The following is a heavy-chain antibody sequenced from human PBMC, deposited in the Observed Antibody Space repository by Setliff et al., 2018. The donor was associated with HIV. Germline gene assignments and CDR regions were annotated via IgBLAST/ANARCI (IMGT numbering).Heavy chain of an antibody. CDR2: INNISSTV. CDR3: TRTSRATY. V-gene: IGHV3-48*01. J-gene: IGHJ4*02. Sequence: GGSLRLSCVASGFTFSDYSMNWVRQAPGKGLEWVSYINNISSTVSYADSVKGRFTISRDNAKSSLYLQMNSLRAEDTAVYYCTRTSRATYWGRGTLVTVSS. CDR1: GFTFSDYS.